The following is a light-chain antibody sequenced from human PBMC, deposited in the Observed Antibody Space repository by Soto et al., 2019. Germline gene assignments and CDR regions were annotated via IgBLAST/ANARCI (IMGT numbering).Light chain of an antibody. Sequence: DIVMTQSPDSLAVSLGERATINCKSSQSVLYSSNNKNYLAWYQQKPGQPPKLLIYWASTRESGVPDRFSGSGSGIEFTLTISSLQAEDVAVYYCQQYYSTPQTFGQGTKLEIE. CDR3: QQYYSTPQT. J-gene: IGKJ2*01. V-gene: IGKV4-1*01. CDR2: WAS. CDR1: QSVLYSSNNKNY.